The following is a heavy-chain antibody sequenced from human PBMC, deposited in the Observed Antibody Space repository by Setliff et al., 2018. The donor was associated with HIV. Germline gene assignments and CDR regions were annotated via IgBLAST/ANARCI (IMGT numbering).Heavy chain of an antibody. CDR1: GYTFTGYY. J-gene: IGHJ6*03. Sequence: ASVKVSCKASGYTFTGYYIHWVRQAPGQGLEWMGWMNPKSGNTGYARKFQGRVTLTRDTSTDTAYMELRSLTYEDTAVYYCARDIKWAPRGYYYYMDVWGKGTTVTVSS. CDR3: ARDIKWAPRGYYYYMDV. V-gene: IGHV1-8*02. CDR2: MNPKSGNT. D-gene: IGHD2-8*01.